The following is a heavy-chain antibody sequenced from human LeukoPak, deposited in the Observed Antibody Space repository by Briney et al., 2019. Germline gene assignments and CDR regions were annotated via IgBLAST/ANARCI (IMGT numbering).Heavy chain of an antibody. CDR3: ARGDGIVGATTDY. D-gene: IGHD1-26*01. CDR2: INPNSGGT. J-gene: IGHJ4*02. CDR1: GYTFTGYY. V-gene: IGHV1-2*02. Sequence: ASVKVSCKASGYTFTGYYMHWVRQAPGQGLEWMGWINPNSGGTNYAQKFQGRVTMTRDTSISTAYMELSRLRSDDTAVYYCARGDGIVGATTDYWGQGTLVTVSS.